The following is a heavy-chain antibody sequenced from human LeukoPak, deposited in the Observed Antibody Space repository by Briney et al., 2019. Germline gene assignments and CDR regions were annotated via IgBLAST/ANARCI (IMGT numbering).Heavy chain of an antibody. CDR3: ARNDDYGGNSGFDY. CDR2: ISAYNGNT. Sequence: ASVKVSCKASGYTFTGYYMHWVRQAPGQGLEWMGWISAYNGNTNYAQKLQGRVTMTTDTSTSTAYMELRSLRSDDTAVYYCARNDDYGGNSGFDYWGQGTLVTVSS. D-gene: IGHD4-17*01. J-gene: IGHJ4*02. V-gene: IGHV1-18*04. CDR1: GYTFTGYY.